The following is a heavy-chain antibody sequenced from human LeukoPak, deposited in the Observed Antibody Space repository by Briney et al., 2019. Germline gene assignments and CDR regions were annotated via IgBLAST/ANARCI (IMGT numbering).Heavy chain of an antibody. CDR1: GFTFSSYG. Sequence: PGGSLRLSCAASGFTFSSYGMSWVRQAPGKGLEWVSGISGSGVSTYYADSVKGRFTISRDSSKNTLFLQMNRLRPEDAAVYYCAKAPVTTCRGAYCYPFDYWGQGTLVTVSS. D-gene: IGHD2-21*01. CDR2: ISGSGVST. CDR3: AKAPVTTCRGAYCYPFDY. J-gene: IGHJ4*02. V-gene: IGHV3-23*01.